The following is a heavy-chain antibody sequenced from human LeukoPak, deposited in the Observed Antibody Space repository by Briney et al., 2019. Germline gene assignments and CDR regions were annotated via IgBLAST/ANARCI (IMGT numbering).Heavy chain of an antibody. J-gene: IGHJ4*02. Sequence: GGSLRLSCAASGFTFSSYSMNWVRQAPGKELEWVSSISSSSSYIYYADSVKGRFTISRDNAKNSLYLQMNSLRAEDTAVYYCAREYSSSWYEGYYFDYWGQGTLVTVSS. CDR3: AREYSSSWYEGYYFDY. CDR1: GFTFSSYS. D-gene: IGHD6-13*01. V-gene: IGHV3-21*01. CDR2: ISSSSSYI.